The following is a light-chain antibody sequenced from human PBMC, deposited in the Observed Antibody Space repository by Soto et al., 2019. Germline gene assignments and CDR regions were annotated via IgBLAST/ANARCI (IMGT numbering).Light chain of an antibody. CDR3: QQYGTSRT. CDR2: GIP. Sequence: EIVLTQSPGTLSLSPVERATLSCRASQSVSSNYLAWYQQKSGQAPRLLIYGIPSRATGIPDRFSGSGSGTDFTLTISRLEPEDFAVYYCQQYGTSRTFGQGTKVDI. J-gene: IGKJ1*01. V-gene: IGKV3-20*01. CDR1: QSVSSNY.